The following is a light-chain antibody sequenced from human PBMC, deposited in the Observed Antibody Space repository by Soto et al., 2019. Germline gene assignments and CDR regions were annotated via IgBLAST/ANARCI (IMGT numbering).Light chain of an antibody. CDR3: QHYNSYSEA. Sequence: DIQMTQSPSTLSGSVGDRVTITCRASQTISSWLAWYQQKPGKAPKLLIYKASTLKSGVPSRFSGSGSGTEFTLTIISLQPDDFATYYCQHYNSYSEAFSQGTKVEI. V-gene: IGKV1-5*03. CDR1: QTISSW. CDR2: KAS. J-gene: IGKJ1*01.